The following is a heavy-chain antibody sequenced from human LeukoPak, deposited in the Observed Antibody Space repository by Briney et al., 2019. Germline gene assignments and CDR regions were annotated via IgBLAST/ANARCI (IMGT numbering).Heavy chain of an antibody. D-gene: IGHD5-12*01. CDR1: GGSFSGYY. V-gene: IGHV4-34*01. J-gene: IGHJ5*01. CDR2: INHSGST. Sequence: SETLSLTCAVYGGSFSGYYWSWIRQPPGKGLEWIGEINHSGSTNYNPSLKSRVTISVDTSKNQFSLKLSSVTAADTSVYYCVRHDGRGGATMGAFDSWGQGSLVTVSS. CDR3: VRHDGRGGATMGAFDS.